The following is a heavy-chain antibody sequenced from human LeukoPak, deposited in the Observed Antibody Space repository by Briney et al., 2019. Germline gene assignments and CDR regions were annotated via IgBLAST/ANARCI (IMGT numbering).Heavy chain of an antibody. CDR3: ARADSGYDYVPDY. V-gene: IGHV4-59*08. D-gene: IGHD5-12*01. CDR1: GGSISSYY. CDR2: IYYSGST. J-gene: IGHJ4*02. Sequence: SETLSLTCTVSGGSISSYYWSWIRQPPGKGLEWIGYIYYSGSTNYNPSLKSRVTISVDTSKNQFSLKLSSVTAADTAVYYCARADSGYDYVPDYWGQGTLVIVSS.